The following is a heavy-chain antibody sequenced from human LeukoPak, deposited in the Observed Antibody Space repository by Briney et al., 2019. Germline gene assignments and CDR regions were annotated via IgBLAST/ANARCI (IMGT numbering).Heavy chain of an antibody. D-gene: IGHD2-21*02. V-gene: IGHV3-7*01. CDR3: ARDRRVVVTGGDAYDI. J-gene: IGHJ3*02. CDR1: GFTFSSYW. Sequence: GGSLRLSCAASGFTFSSYWMSWVRQAPGKGLEWVANIKQNGSEKYYVDSVKGRFTISRDNAKNSLYLQMNSLRAEDTAVYYCARDRRVVVTGGDAYDIWGQGTMVTVSS. CDR2: IKQNGSEK.